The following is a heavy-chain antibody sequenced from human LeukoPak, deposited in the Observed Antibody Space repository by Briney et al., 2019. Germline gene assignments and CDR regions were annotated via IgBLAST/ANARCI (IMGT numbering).Heavy chain of an antibody. J-gene: IGHJ5*02. D-gene: IGHD3-9*01. CDR3: ASTSLDYDILTGYYSWFDP. V-gene: IGHV4-59*01. CDR1: GGSISSYY. CDR2: IYYSGST. Sequence: PSETLSLTCAVSGGSISSYYWSWIRQPPGKGLEWIGYIYYSGSTNYNSSLKSRVTISVDTSKNQFSLKLSSVTAADTAVYYCASTSLDYDILTGYYSWFDPWGQGTLVTVSS.